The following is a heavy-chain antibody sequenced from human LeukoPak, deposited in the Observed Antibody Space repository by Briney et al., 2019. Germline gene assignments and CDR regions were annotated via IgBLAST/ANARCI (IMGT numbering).Heavy chain of an antibody. V-gene: IGHV3-21*01. J-gene: IGHJ4*02. Sequence: GGSLLPLCAASGFTFSSYSMNWVRQAPGKGLEWVSSISSSSSYIYYADSVKGRFTISRDNAKNSLYLQMNSLRAEDTAVYYCASGRSAGAIPSAAYWGQGELGSVSS. CDR2: ISSSSSYI. CDR3: ASGRSAGAIPSAAY. D-gene: IGHD1-26*01. CDR1: GFTFSSYS.